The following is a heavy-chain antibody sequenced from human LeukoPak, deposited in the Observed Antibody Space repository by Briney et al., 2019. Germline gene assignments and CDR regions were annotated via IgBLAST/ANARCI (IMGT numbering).Heavy chain of an antibody. D-gene: IGHD3-9*01. CDR2: FDPEDGET. Sequence: GASGKVSCKVSGYTLTELSMHWVRQAPGKGLEWMGGFDPEDGETIYAQKFQGRVTMTEDTPTDTAYMELSSLRSEDTAVYYCATFTDILTGNFDYWGQGTLVTVSS. J-gene: IGHJ4*02. CDR1: GYTLTELS. V-gene: IGHV1-24*01. CDR3: ATFTDILTGNFDY.